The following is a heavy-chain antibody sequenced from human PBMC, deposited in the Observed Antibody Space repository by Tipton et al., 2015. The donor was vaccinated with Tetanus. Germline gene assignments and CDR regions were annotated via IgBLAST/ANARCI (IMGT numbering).Heavy chain of an antibody. V-gene: IGHV4-34*01. D-gene: IGHD1-1*01. Sequence: TLSLTCAVSGGSFSDFYWSWIRQPPGKGLEWIGEINHSGSTNSKPSLKSRVSMSVDTSKNQFSLKLSSVTAADTGIYYCAVLPKHWQAPRGAPWGQGILVTVSS. CDR2: INHSGST. CDR3: AVLPKHWQAPRGAP. CDR1: GGSFSDFY. J-gene: IGHJ5*02.